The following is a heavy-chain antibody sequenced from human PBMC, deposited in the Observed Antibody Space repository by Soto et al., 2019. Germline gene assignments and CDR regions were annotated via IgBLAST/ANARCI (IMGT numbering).Heavy chain of an antibody. D-gene: IGHD2-15*01. Sequence: GGSLRLSCAASGFTFSTFWMHWVRQAPGKGLVWVSRINTDGSKTTYAASVKGRFTISRDNAKNTLYLQMNSLRAEDTAVYYCARPLGYCSGGSCAAFDIRGQGTIVTVSS. CDR3: ARPLGYCSGGSCAAFDI. CDR1: GFTFSTFW. V-gene: IGHV3-74*01. J-gene: IGHJ3*02. CDR2: INTDGSKT.